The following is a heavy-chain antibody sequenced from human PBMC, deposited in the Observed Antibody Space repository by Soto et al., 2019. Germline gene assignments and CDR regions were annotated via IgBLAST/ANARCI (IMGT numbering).Heavy chain of an antibody. V-gene: IGHV4-34*01. CDR3: ARGIAARPYFYYYGMDV. CDR1: GGSFSGYY. CDR2: INHSGST. D-gene: IGHD6-6*01. J-gene: IGHJ6*02. Sequence: TSETLSLTCAVYGGSFSGYYWSWIRQPPGKGLEWIGEINHSGSTNYNPSLKSRVTISVDTSKNQFSLKLSSVTAADTAVYYCARGIAARPYFYYYGMDVWGQGTTVTVSS.